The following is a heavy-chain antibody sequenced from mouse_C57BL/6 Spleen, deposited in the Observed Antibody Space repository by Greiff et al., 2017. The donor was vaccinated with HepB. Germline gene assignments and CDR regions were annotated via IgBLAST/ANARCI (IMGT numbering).Heavy chain of an antibody. D-gene: IGHD2-4*01. V-gene: IGHV1-59*01. CDR2: IDPSDSYT. J-gene: IGHJ1*03. Sequence: QVQLQQPGAELVRPGTSVKLSCKASGYTFTSYWMHWVKQRPGQGLEWIGVIDPSDSYTNYNQKFKGKATLTVDTSSSTAYMQLSSLTSEDSAVYYCARRGGDDYGPWYFDVWGTGTTVTVSS. CDR1: GYTFTSYW. CDR3: ARRGGDDYGPWYFDV.